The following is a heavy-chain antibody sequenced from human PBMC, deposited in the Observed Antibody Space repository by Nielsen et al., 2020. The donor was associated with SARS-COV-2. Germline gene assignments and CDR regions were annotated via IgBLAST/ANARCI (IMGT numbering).Heavy chain of an antibody. J-gene: IGHJ4*02. CDR3: AKGGYGSGSYFDY. Sequence: GESLKISCAASGFRFIAYDMTWVRQAPGKGLEWVSLISGSGANTHYADSVKGRFTISRDNSNNTVYLQMNSLRAEDTAVYYCAKGGYGSGSYFDYWGQGTLVTVSS. CDR2: ISGSGANT. D-gene: IGHD3-10*01. V-gene: IGHV3-23*01. CDR1: GFRFIAYD.